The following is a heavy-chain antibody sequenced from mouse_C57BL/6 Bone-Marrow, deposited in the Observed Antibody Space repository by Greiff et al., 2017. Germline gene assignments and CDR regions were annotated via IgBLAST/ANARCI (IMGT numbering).Heavy chain of an antibody. CDR2: IYPRSGNT. V-gene: IGHV1-81*01. CDR1: GYTFTSYG. Sequence: QVQLQQSGAELARPGASVKLSCKASGYTFTSYGISWVKQRTGQGLEWIGEIYPRSGNTYYNEKFKGKATLTADKSSSTAYMELRSLTSEDSAVYFCAREGAYYSNLDFDDWGQGTTLTVSS. CDR3: AREGAYYSNLDFDD. D-gene: IGHD2-5*01. J-gene: IGHJ2*01.